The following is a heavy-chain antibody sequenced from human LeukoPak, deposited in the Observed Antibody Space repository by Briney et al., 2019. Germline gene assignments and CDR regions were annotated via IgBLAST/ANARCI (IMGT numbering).Heavy chain of an antibody. CDR1: GFTFSSYS. Sequence: GGSLRLSCAASGFTFSSYSMNWVRQAPGKGLEWVSSISNSSSYIYYADSVKGRFTISRDNAKNSLYLQMNSLRAEDTAVYYCATDGYYDSSGYYPTGAFDIWGQGTMVTVSS. CDR3: ATDGYYDSSGYYPTGAFDI. J-gene: IGHJ3*02. D-gene: IGHD3-22*01. V-gene: IGHV3-21*01. CDR2: ISNSSSYI.